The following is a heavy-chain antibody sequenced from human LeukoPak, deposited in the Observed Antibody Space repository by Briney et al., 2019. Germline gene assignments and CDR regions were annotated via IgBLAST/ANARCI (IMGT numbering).Heavy chain of an antibody. D-gene: IGHD3-10*01. J-gene: IGHJ4*02. Sequence: GGSLDLSVPAPGFPFITWSRTGARRPPGRGREGGPIIRVNDDGTYYADSAKGWFTISRDNSNNTLYLQMNSLRAEDTAIYYCATRGPIYSASPGNYFDYWGQGTLVPVSS. CDR2: IRVNDDGT. CDR3: ATRGPIYSASPGNYFDY. CDR1: GFPFITWS. V-gene: IGHV3-23*01.